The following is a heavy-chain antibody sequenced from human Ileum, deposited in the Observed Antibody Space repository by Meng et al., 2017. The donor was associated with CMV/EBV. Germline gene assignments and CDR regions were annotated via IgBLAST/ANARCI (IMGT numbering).Heavy chain of an antibody. CDR1: GYTFTGYY. D-gene: IGHD2-2*02. CDR2: INPNSGGT. CDR3: ASMVVPAVIVIEQAFDI. V-gene: IGHV1-2*02. J-gene: IGHJ3*02. Sequence: ASVQVSCKASGYTFTGYYMHWVRQAPGQGLEWMGWINPNSGGTNYAQKFQGRVTMTRDTSISTAYMELSRLRSDDTAVYYCASMVVPAVIVIEQAFDIWGQGTMVTVSS.